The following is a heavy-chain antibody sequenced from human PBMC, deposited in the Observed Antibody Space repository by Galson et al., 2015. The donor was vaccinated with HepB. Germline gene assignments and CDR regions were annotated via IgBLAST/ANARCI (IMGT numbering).Heavy chain of an antibody. Sequence: SLRLSCAASGFTFSSYSMNWVRQAPGKGLEWVSSISSSSSYIYYADSVKGRFTISRDNAKNSLYLQMNSLRAEDTAVYYCARDEIAAAGQDYYYYYMDVWGKGTTVTVSS. CDR2: ISSSSSYI. V-gene: IGHV3-21*01. CDR3: ARDEIAAAGQDYYYYYMDV. D-gene: IGHD6-13*01. CDR1: GFTFSSYS. J-gene: IGHJ6*03.